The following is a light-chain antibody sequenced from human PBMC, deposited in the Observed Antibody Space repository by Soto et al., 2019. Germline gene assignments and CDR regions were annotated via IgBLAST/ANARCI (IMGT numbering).Light chain of an antibody. V-gene: IGKV1-5*01. CDR3: QQYFAYPLT. Sequence: DIQLTQSPPTLSASVGDRVTITCRASQSVGIWLAWYQHKPGKAPKVFVYGASSLETGVPSRFGGSGSVTEFTLVINGLQADDSATYYCQQYFAYPLTFGQGTKVEVK. J-gene: IGKJ1*01. CDR1: QSVGIW. CDR2: GAS.